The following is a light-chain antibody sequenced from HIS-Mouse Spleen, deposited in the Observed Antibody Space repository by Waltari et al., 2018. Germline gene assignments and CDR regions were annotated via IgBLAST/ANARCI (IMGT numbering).Light chain of an antibody. Sequence: SYELTQPPSVSVSPGQTARITCSGDAFPKQYASWYQQKPGQAPVLVIYKDSERPSGIPERFSGSSSGTTVTLTISGVQAEDEADYYCQSADSSGTYVVFGGGTKLNVL. CDR2: KDS. CDR3: QSADSSGTYVV. V-gene: IGLV3-25*03. CDR1: AFPKQY. J-gene: IGLJ2*01.